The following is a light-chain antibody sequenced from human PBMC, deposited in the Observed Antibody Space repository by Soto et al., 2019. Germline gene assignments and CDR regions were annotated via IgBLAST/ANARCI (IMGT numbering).Light chain of an antibody. V-gene: IGKV3-20*01. CDR1: QSFSSSD. CDR3: QHYGASRT. CDR2: GVS. Sequence: DIALTQSPGTLSLSPGERATLSCRASQSFSSSDLAWYQQKPGQAPRLLIYGVSSRATGIPDRFNGSGSGIDFTLTISRLEPEDFAVYYCQHYGASRTFGQGTKVEIK. J-gene: IGKJ1*01.